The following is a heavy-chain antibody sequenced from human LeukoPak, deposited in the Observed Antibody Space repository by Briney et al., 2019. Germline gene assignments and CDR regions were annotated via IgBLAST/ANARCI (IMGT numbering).Heavy chain of an antibody. CDR1: GYTFTGYY. V-gene: IGHV1-2*06. CDR2: INPNSGGT. Sequence: GASVKVSCKASGYTFTGYYMHWVRQAPGQGLEWMGRINPNSGGTNYAQKFQGRVTMTRDTSISTAYMELSRLRSDDTAVYYCARPFGDHYYYYMDVWGKGTTVTVSS. D-gene: IGHD3-10*01. CDR3: ARPFGDHYYYYMDV. J-gene: IGHJ6*03.